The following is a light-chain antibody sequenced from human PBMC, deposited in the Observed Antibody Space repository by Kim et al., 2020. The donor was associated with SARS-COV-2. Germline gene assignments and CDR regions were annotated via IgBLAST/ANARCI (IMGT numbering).Light chain of an antibody. J-gene: IGLJ3*02. CDR2: NDS. CDR1: RLGDKY. CDR3: QAWDNNNGV. V-gene: IGLV3-1*01. Sequence: VSPEQTASITCSGERLGDKYASWYQQKPGQSPVLVIYNDSRRPSGIPERFSGSNSGNTATLTISGTQAIDEADYYCQAWDNNNGVFGGGTQLTVL.